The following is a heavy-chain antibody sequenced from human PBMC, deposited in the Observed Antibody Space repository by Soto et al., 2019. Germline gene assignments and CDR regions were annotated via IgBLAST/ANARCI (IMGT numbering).Heavy chain of an antibody. Sequence: QVQLQESGPGLVKPSQTLSLTWTVSGGSISSGGYYWSWIRQHPGKGLEWIGYIYYSGSTYYNPSLKSRVTISVDTSKNQFSLKLSSVTAADTAVYYCARDRRVVVVTAPYWYFDLWGRGTLVTVSS. CDR3: ARDRRVVVVTAPYWYFDL. V-gene: IGHV4-31*02. CDR2: IYYSGST. CDR1: GGSISSGGYY. D-gene: IGHD2-21*02. J-gene: IGHJ2*01.